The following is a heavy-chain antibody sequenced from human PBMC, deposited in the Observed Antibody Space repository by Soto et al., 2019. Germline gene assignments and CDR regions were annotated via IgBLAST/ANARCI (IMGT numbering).Heavy chain of an antibody. V-gene: IGHV1-8*01. D-gene: IGHD2-2*02. J-gene: IGHJ4*02. CDR3: ARDSRYCSSTSCYSDPRSSGY. CDR1: GYTFTSCD. Sequence: GASVKVSCKASGYTFTSCDIKSLLQATVQGLEWMRWMNPNSGNTGYAQKLQGRVTMTTDTSTSTAYMELRSLRSDDTAVYYCARDSRYCSSTSCYSDPRSSGYWGQGTLVTVSS. CDR2: MNPNSGNT.